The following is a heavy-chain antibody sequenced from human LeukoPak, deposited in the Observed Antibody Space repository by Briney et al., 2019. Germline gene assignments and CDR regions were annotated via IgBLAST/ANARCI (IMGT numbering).Heavy chain of an antibody. CDR1: GYSFTSYW. D-gene: IGHD2-2*01. J-gene: IGHJ5*02. CDR3: ARNQLLWTWFDP. V-gene: IGHV5-51*01. CDR2: IYPGDSDT. Sequence: NPGASLQISCKGSGYSFTSYWIGWVRQMPGKGLEWMGIIYPGDSDTRYSPSFQGQVTISADKSISTAYLQWSSLKASDTAMYYCARNQLLWTWFDPWGQGTLVTVSS.